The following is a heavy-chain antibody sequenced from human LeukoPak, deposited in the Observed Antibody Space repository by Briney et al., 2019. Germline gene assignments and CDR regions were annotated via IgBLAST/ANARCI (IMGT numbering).Heavy chain of an antibody. J-gene: IGHJ3*02. D-gene: IGHD2/OR15-2a*01. Sequence: PSETLSLTCAVSGYSISSGYYWGWIRQPPGKGLEWIGSIYHSGSTYYNPSLKSRVTISVDTSKNQFSPKLSSVTAADTAVYYCARPFYSSGAFDIWGQGTMVTVSS. CDR2: IYHSGST. CDR3: ARPFYSSGAFDI. CDR1: GYSISSGYY. V-gene: IGHV4-38-2*01.